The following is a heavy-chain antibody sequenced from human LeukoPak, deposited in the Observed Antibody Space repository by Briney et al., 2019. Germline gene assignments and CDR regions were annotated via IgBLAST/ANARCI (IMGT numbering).Heavy chain of an antibody. V-gene: IGHV3-7*01. Sequence: GGSLGLSCAASGFTFSSYWMSWVRQAPGKGLEWVANIKQDGSEKYYVDSVKGRFTISRDNAKNSLYLQMDSLRAEDTAVYYCARETDISGSPLIFDYWGQGTLVTVSS. J-gene: IGHJ4*02. CDR3: ARETDISGSPLIFDY. CDR2: IKQDGSEK. D-gene: IGHD1-20*01. CDR1: GFTFSSYW.